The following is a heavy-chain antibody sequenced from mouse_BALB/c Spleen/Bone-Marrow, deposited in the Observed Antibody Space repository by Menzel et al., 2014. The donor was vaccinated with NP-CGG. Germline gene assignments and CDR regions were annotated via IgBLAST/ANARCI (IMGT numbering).Heavy chain of an antibody. Sequence: QVHVKQSGAELVRPGASVKLSCKTSGYTFTSYWINWVKQRPGQGLEWIGNIYPSDNYTNYNQKFKDKATLTVDISSTTAYMQLSSPTSEDSAVYYCTRTYEYFDSWGQGTTLTVSS. D-gene: IGHD2-3*01. J-gene: IGHJ2*01. CDR1: GYTFTSYW. CDR3: TRTYEYFDS. CDR2: IYPSDNYT. V-gene: IGHV1-69*02.